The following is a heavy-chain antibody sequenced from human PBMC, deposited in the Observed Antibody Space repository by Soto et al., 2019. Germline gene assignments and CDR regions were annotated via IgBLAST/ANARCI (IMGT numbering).Heavy chain of an antibody. CDR1: GFTFDDYT. CDR3: AKEIAAAGNYYYYGMDV. D-gene: IGHD6-13*01. Sequence: EVQLVESGGVVVQPGGSLRLSCAASGFTFDDYTMHWVRQAPGKGLEWVSLISWDGGSTYYADSVKGRFTISRDNSKNSLYLQMNSLRTEDTALYYCAKEIAAAGNYYYYGMDVWVQGTTVTVSS. J-gene: IGHJ6*02. CDR2: ISWDGGST. V-gene: IGHV3-43*01.